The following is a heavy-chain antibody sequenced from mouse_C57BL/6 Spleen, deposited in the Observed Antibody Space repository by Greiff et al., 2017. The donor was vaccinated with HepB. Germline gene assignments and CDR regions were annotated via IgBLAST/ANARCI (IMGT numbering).Heavy chain of an antibody. CDR1: GYTFTNYW. CDR2: IYPGGGYT. CDR3: ARSYYGSIHWYFDV. V-gene: IGHV1-63*01. D-gene: IGHD1-1*01. Sequence: QVQLKESGAELVRPGTSVKMSCKASGYTFTNYWIGWAKQRPGHGLEWIGDIYPGGGYTNYNEKFKGKATLTADKSSSTAYMQFSSLTAEDSAIYYCARSYYGSIHWYFDVWGTGTTVTVSS. J-gene: IGHJ1*03.